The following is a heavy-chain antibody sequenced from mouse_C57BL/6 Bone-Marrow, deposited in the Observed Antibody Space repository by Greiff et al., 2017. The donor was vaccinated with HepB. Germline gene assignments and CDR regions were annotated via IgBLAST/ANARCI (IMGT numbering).Heavy chain of an antibody. CDR3: ARSYGNDFDY. J-gene: IGHJ2*01. V-gene: IGHV5-12*01. Sequence: EVNLVESGGGLVQPGGSLKLSCAASGFTFSDYYMYWVRQTPEKRLEWVAYISNGGGSTYYPDTVKGRFTISRDNAKNTLYLQMSRLKSEDTAMYYCARSYGNDFDYWGQGTTLTVSS. D-gene: IGHD2-10*02. CDR1: GFTFSDYY. CDR2: ISNGGGST.